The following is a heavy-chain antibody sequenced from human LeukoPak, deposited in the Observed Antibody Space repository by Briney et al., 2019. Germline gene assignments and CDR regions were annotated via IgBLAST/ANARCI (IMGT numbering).Heavy chain of an antibody. D-gene: IGHD4/OR15-4a*01. CDR2: VYYSGTT. Sequence: SETLSLTCNVSGDSITSGGFYWSWIRQSPGKGLEWIGNVYYSGTTQYNPSLKGRVTISMDMSKNQFSLNLNSVSVTDAAIYYCARRDYAAWFDPWGQGTLVTVSS. CDR1: GDSITSGGFY. J-gene: IGHJ5*02. V-gene: IGHV4-39*01. CDR3: ARRDYAAWFDP.